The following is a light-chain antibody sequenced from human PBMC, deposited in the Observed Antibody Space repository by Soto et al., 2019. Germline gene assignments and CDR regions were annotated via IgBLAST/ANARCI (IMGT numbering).Light chain of an antibody. CDR2: DAS. CDR1: QTISSW. Sequence: DIKMTQSPSTLSAYVGDRVTITCRASQTISSWLAWYQQKPGKAPTLLIYDASTLERGVPSRFSGTGSGTEFTLSIDSLQPDDFATYYCQQYHTSSITFGQGTRLAI. CDR3: QQYHTSSIT. V-gene: IGKV1-5*01. J-gene: IGKJ5*01.